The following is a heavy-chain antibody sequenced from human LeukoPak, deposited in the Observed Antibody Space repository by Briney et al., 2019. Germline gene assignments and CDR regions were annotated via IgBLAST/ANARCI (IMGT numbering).Heavy chain of an antibody. J-gene: IGHJ5*02. CDR3: ARGGRYCSGGSCYPIWFDP. D-gene: IGHD2-15*01. V-gene: IGHV4-4*02. CDR2: IYYSGST. Sequence: SGTLSLTCAVSGGSISSSNWWSWVRQPPGKGLEWIGYIYYSGSTNYNPSPKSRVTISVDTSKNQFSLKLSSVTAADTAVYYCARGGRYCSGGSCYPIWFDPWGQGTLVTVSS. CDR1: GGSISSSNW.